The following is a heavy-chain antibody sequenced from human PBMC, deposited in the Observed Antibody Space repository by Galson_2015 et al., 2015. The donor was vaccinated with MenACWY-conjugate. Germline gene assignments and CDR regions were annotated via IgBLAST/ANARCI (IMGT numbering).Heavy chain of an antibody. V-gene: IGHV3-74*01. D-gene: IGHD2-2*01. Sequence: SLRLSCAASGFTFSRYWMHWVRQSPGKGLVWVSRINSDGSAADYADSVKGRFTISRDNAKNTLYLQMNRLRAEDTAVYYCATYCSSPSCYANGAYWGQGTLVTVSS. CDR1: GFTFSRYW. CDR3: ATYCSSPSCYANGAY. J-gene: IGHJ4*02. CDR2: INSDGSAA.